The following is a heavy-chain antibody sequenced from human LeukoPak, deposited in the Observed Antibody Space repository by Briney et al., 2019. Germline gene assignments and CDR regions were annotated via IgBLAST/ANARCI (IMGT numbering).Heavy chain of an antibody. CDR3: AREVYYYDSSGFYYSGSFGY. V-gene: IGHV3-48*01. Sequence: GGSLRLSCAASGFTFNNYNINWVRQAPGKGLEWVSYISSGSTTIYYADSVKGRFTISRDNAKNSLYLQMNSLRAEDTAVYYCAREVYYYDSSGFYYSGSFGYWGQGTLLTVSS. J-gene: IGHJ4*02. D-gene: IGHD3-22*01. CDR2: ISSGSTTI. CDR1: GFTFNNYN.